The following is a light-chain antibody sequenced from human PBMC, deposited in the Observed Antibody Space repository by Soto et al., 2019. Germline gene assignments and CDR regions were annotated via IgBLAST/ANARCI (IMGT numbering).Light chain of an antibody. CDR1: SSNIGAGYD. Sequence: QSVLTQPPSVSGAPGQRVTISCTGSSSNIGAGYDVHWYQQLPGTAPKLLIYGNSNRPSGVPDRFSGSKSGTSASLAITGLQAEDEADYYCQSYDSSLSGSDWVFGGGTKLTV. J-gene: IGLJ3*02. V-gene: IGLV1-40*01. CDR3: QSYDSSLSGSDWV. CDR2: GNS.